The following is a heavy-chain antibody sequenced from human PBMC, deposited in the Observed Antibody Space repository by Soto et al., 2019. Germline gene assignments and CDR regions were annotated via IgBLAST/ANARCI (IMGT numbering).Heavy chain of an antibody. Sequence: QVQLVQSGAEERKPGASVKVSCKASGYTFSDYYIHWVRQAPGQGLEWMGWINPNSGGTKYAPKFQGGVTMTTDTSITTAYMELSRLRSGDTAVYYCAREPASSKPEGVDFWGQGTLVTVSS. CDR2: INPNSGGT. CDR3: AREPASSKPEGVDF. CDR1: GYTFSDYY. D-gene: IGHD3-16*01. J-gene: IGHJ4*02. V-gene: IGHV1-2*07.